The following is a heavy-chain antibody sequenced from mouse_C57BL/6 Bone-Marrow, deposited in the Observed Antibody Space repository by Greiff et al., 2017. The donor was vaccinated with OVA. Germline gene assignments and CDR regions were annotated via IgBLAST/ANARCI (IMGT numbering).Heavy chain of an antibody. Sequence: VQLQQPGAELVKPGASVKLSCKASGYTFTSYWMQWVKQRPGQGLEWIGEIDPSDSYTNYNQKFKGKATLTVDTSSSTAYMQLSSLTSEDSAVYYCARGYYGSGGYFDVWGTGTTVTVSS. CDR2: IDPSDSYT. CDR3: ARGYYGSGGYFDV. D-gene: IGHD1-1*01. J-gene: IGHJ1*03. V-gene: IGHV1-50*01. CDR1: GYTFTSYW.